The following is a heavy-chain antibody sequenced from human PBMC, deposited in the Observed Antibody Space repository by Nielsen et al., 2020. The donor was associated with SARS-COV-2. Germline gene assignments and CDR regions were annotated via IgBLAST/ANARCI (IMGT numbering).Heavy chain of an antibody. CDR2: IYYSGST. D-gene: IGHD3-22*01. V-gene: IGHV4-59*01. J-gene: IGHJ4*02. CDR3: ARDRDSSGLVDY. Sequence: WIRQPPGKGLEWIGYIYYSGSTNYNPSLKSRVTISVDTSKNQFSPKLSSVTAADTAVYYCARDRDSSGLVDYWGQGTLVTVSS.